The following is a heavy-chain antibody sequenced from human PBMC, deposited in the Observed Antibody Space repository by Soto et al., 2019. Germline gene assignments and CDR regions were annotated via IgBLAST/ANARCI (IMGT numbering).Heavy chain of an antibody. J-gene: IGHJ4*02. CDR1: GGSISSSSYY. V-gene: IGHV4-39*01. D-gene: IGHD3-10*01. CDR2: IYYSGST. Sequence: SETLSLTCTVSGGSISSSSYYWGWIRQPPGKGLEWIGSIYYSGSTYYNPSLKSRVTISVDTSKNQFSLKLSSVTAADTAVYYCARHNRGVIIISYFDYWGQGTLVTVSS. CDR3: ARHNRGVIIISYFDY.